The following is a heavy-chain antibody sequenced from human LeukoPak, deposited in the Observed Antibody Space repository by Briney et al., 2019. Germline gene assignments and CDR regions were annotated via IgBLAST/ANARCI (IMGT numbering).Heavy chain of an antibody. V-gene: IGHV3-11*04. J-gene: IGHJ4*02. D-gene: IGHD2-21*02. Sequence: PGGSLRLSCAASGFTFSDYYMSWIRQAPGKGLEWVSYISSSGSTIYYADSVKGRFTISRHNANNSLYLQVNSLRAEDTAVYYCARGASLVTARPYYFDYWGQGTLVTVSS. CDR2: ISSSGSTI. CDR1: GFTFSDYY. CDR3: ARGASLVTARPYYFDY.